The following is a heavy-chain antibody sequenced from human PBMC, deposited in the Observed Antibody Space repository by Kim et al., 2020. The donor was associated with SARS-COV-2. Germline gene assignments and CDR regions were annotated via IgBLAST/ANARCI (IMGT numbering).Heavy chain of an antibody. CDR3: ARGDGARGGGYYDFWSGYYDYYYGMDV. D-gene: IGHD3-3*01. CDR2: IYYSGST. V-gene: IGHV4-59*13. CDR1: GGSISSYY. J-gene: IGHJ6*02. Sequence: SETLSLTCTVSGGSISSYYWSWIRQPPGKGLEWIGYIYYSGSTNYNPSLKSRVTISVDTSKNQFSLKLSSVTAADTAVYYCARGDGARGGGYYDFWSGYYDYYYGMDVWGQGTTVTVSS.